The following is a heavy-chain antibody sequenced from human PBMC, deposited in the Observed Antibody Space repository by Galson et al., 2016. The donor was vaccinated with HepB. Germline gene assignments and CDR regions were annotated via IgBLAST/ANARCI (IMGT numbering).Heavy chain of an antibody. CDR1: GFTFSTYA. J-gene: IGHJ6*02. Sequence: SLRLSCAASGFTFSTYAMHWVRQAPGRGLEWVAYISASSGTIYYADSVKGRFTISRDNANNSLSLQMNSLRAEDTAFYYCARPYTYYFGSGSYFDVLHYGMDVWGQGTKVTVSS. V-gene: IGHV3-48*01. CDR2: ISASSGTI. CDR3: ARPYTYYFGSGSYFDVLHYGMDV. D-gene: IGHD3-10*01.